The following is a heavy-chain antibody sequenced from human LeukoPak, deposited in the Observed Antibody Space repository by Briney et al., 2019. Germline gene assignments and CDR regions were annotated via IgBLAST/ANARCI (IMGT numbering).Heavy chain of an antibody. J-gene: IGHJ5*02. CDR1: GGSVSSNSNY. V-gene: IGHV4-61*01. CDR3: ARDTPGGYDFWWFDP. D-gene: IGHD5-12*01. CDR2: NTYFGSA. Sequence: RLSETLSLTCTVSGGSVSSNSNYWSWIRQPPGKGLEWIGYNTYFGSASYNPSLKSRVTISVDTSKNQFSLKLSSVTAADTAVYYCARDTPGGYDFWWFDPWGQGTLVTVSS.